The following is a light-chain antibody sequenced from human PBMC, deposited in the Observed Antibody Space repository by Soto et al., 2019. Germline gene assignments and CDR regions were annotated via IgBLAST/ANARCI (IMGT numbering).Light chain of an antibody. CDR2: EGS. V-gene: IGLV2-23*01. CDR1: SSDVGSYNL. Sequence: QPVLTQPASVSGSPGQSITNSCTGTSSDVGSYNLVSWYQQHPGKAPKLMIYEGSKWPSGISNRFSGSKSGNTASLTISGLQAEDEADYYCCSYAGSGTLVFGGGTKLTVL. J-gene: IGLJ2*01. CDR3: CSYAGSGTLV.